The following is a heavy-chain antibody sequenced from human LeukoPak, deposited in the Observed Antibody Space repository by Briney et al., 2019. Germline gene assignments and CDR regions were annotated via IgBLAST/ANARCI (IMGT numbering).Heavy chain of an antibody. CDR1: GYSLGKNYY. CDR3: ARYDSRGSASTRFDY. CDR2: IYGTGST. Sequence: SETLSLTCAVSGYSLGKNYYWGWIRRPPGKGLEWIGRIYGTGSTSYNPSLMNRVTMSVDTSKNHFSLKLTSVTAADTAVYYCARYDSRGSASTRFDYWGQGILVTISS. V-gene: IGHV4-38-2*01. J-gene: IGHJ4*02. D-gene: IGHD3-16*01.